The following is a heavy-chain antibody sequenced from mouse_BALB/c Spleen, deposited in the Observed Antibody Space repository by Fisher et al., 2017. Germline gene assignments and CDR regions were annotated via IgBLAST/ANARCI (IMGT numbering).Heavy chain of an antibody. D-gene: IGHD2-3*01. CDR3: AREDDFYDYDAMDY. J-gene: IGHJ4*01. V-gene: IGHV1S135*01. Sequence: KFKGKATLTVDKSSSTAFMHLNSLTSEDSAVYYCAREDDFYDYDAMDYWGQGTSVTVSS.